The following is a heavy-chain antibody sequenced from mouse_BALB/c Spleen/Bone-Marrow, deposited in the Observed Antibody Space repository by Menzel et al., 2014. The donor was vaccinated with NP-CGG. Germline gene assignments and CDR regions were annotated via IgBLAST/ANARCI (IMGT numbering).Heavy chain of an antibody. CDR3: SRGNYGNYVDYFDY. J-gene: IGHJ2*01. CDR2: INRNGGSS. CDR1: GFTFNNYG. V-gene: IGHV5-6-3*01. Sequence: DVQLQESGGGLVQPGGSLKVSCAASGFTFNNYGTSWVRQTPDKRLELVATINRNGGSSYYPDSVKGRFTISRDNAKNTLYLQMSSLKSEDTAIYYCSRGNYGNYVDYFDYWGQGTTLTVSS. D-gene: IGHD2-1*01.